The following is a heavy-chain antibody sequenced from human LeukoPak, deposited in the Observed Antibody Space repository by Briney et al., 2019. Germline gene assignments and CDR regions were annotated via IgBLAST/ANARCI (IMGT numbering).Heavy chain of an antibody. CDR3: AIDSGGLDLS. Sequence: GASVKVSCKASGYTFTSYDINWVRQATGQGLEWMGWINPNSGGTNYAQKFQGRVTMTRDTSISTAYMELSRLRSDDTAVYYCAIDSGGLDLSWGQGTLVTVSS. D-gene: IGHD3/OR15-3a*01. J-gene: IGHJ4*02. V-gene: IGHV1-2*02. CDR2: INPNSGGT. CDR1: GYTFTSYD.